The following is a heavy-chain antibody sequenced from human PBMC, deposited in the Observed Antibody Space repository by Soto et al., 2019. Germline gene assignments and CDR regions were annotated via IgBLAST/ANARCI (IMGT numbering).Heavy chain of an antibody. D-gene: IGHD3-22*01. CDR1: GGSISSGDYY. J-gene: IGHJ6*02. CDR3: ARVERNYYDYYYYGMDV. Sequence: SETLSLTCTVSGGSISSGDYYWSWIRQPPGKGLEWIGYIYYSGSTYYNPSLKSRVTISVDTSKNQFSLKLSSVTAADTAVYYCARVERNYYDYYYYGMDVWGQGTTVTVSS. CDR2: IYYSGST. V-gene: IGHV4-30-4*01.